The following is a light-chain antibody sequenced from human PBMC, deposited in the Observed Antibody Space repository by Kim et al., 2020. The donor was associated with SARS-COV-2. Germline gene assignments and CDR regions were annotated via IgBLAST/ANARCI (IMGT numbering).Light chain of an antibody. V-gene: IGKV1-13*02. Sequence: ASVEDRVTITCRASQGISSCLAWYQQKPGKAPKLLSYDASSLQSGVPSRFSGSGSGTDFTLTISSLQPEDFASYYCQQFNSYPITFGQGTRLEIK. CDR2: DAS. J-gene: IGKJ5*01. CDR1: QGISSC. CDR3: QQFNSYPIT.